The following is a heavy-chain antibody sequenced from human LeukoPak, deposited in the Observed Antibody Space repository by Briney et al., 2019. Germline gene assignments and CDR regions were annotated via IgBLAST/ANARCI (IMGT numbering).Heavy chain of an antibody. CDR3: TTDGVGVEGATYDN. J-gene: IGHJ4*02. CDR1: GFTFINAW. D-gene: IGHD1-26*01. V-gene: IGHV3-15*01. CDR2: IKAKAHGGTI. Sequence: GGSLRLSCAASGFTFINAWMAWVRQAPGKGLEWVGRIKAKAHGGTIEYAAPVKGRFTISRDDSKNTLYLQINSLKTEDTAVYYCTTDGVGVEGATYDNWGQGTLVSVSS.